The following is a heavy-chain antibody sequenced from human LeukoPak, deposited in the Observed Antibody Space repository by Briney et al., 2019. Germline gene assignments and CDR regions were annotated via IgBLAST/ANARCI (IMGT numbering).Heavy chain of an antibody. J-gene: IGHJ5*02. D-gene: IGHD5-12*01. V-gene: IGHV1-24*01. CDR3: ATVLIGAALYGENWFDP. CDR1: GYTLRNYD. Sequence: ASVKVSCKASGYTLRNYDISWVRQAPGQGLEWMGGFDPEDGETIYAQKFQGRVTMTEDTSTDTAYMELSSLRSEDTAVYYCATVLIGAALYGENWFDPWGQGTLVTVSS. CDR2: FDPEDGET.